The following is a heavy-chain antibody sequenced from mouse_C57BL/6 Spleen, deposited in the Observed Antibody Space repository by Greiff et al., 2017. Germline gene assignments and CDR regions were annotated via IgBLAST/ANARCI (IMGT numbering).Heavy chain of an antibody. J-gene: IGHJ3*01. Sequence: DVQLVESGGGLVQPGESLKLSCESNEYEFPSHDMSWVRKTPEKRLELVAAINSDGGSTYYPDTMEKRFIISRDNTRKTLYLQMSSLRAEYTALYYCSRTYYSNYGGFAYWGQGTLVTVSA. CDR2: INSDGGST. V-gene: IGHV5-2*01. CDR3: SRTYYSNYGGFAY. CDR1: EYEFPSHD. D-gene: IGHD2-5*01.